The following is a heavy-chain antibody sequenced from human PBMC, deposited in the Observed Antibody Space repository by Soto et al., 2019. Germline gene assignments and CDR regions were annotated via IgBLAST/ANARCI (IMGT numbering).Heavy chain of an antibody. D-gene: IGHD2-21*02. J-gene: IGHJ5*02. Sequence: QVQLQESGPRLVKPSGSLSLTCGVSGGTVASSHWWSWVRQSPGGGLEWIGNVYHTGDTNFNPSLQCRVTMSVDKSNNQFSLRLNSLTAADTAVYCCAREIVTAGGNNYFDPWGPGTLVTVSS. CDR3: AREIVTAGGNNYFDP. CDR1: GGTVASSHW. V-gene: IGHV4-4*01. CDR2: VYHTGDT.